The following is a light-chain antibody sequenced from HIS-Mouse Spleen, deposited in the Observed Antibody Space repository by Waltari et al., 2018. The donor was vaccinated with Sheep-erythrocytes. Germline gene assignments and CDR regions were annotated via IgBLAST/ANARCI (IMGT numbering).Light chain of an antibody. V-gene: IGLV1-47*01. Sequence: QSVLTQPPSASGTPGQRVTISCSGSSSNIRSNYAYWSPQLPGTAPKSLIYRNNQRPSGVPDRFSGSKSGTSASLAISGLRSEDEADYYCAAWDDSLSGNWVFGGGTKLTVL. J-gene: IGLJ3*02. CDR2: RNN. CDR1: SSNIRSNY. CDR3: AAWDDSLSGNWV.